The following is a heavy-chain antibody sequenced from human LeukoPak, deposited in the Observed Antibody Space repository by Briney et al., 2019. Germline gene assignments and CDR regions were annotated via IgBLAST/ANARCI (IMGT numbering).Heavy chain of an antibody. V-gene: IGHV3-15*01. J-gene: IGHJ4*02. CDR3: TTVTYYYGSGSYYFGY. CDR1: GFTFSNAW. Sequence: GGSLRLSCAASGFTFSNAWMSWVRQAPGKGLEWVGRIKSKTDGGTTDYAAPVKGRFTISRDDSKNTLYLQMNSLKTEDTAVYYCTTVTYYYGSGSYYFGYWGQGTLVTVSS. D-gene: IGHD3-10*01. CDR2: IKSKTDGGTT.